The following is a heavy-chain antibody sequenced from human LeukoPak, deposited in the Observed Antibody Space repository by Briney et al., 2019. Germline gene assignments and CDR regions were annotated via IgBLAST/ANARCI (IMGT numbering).Heavy chain of an antibody. CDR1: GFTFRNYA. CDR3: ARDAYHYGMDV. J-gene: IGHJ6*02. Sequence: PGGSLRLSCAASGFTFRNYAMSWVRQAPGKGLEWVSAISGSGDETNYADSVKGRFTISRDNAKNSLYLQMNSLRAEDTAVYYCARDAYHYGMDVWGQGTTVTVSS. V-gene: IGHV3-21*01. CDR2: ISGSGDET.